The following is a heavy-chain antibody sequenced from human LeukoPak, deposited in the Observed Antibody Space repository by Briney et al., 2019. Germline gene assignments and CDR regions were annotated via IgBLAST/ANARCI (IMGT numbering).Heavy chain of an antibody. D-gene: IGHD1-1*01. CDR3: ARGTGKEYYFDY. CDR1: GGSISSSSYY. V-gene: IGHV4-39*01. CDR2: IYYSGST. J-gene: IGHJ4*02. Sequence: SETLSLTCTVSGGSISSSSYYWGWIRQPPGKGLEWIGSIYYSGSTYYNPSLKSRVTISVDTSKNQFSLKLSSVTAADTAVYYCARGTGKEYYFDYWGQGTLVTVSS.